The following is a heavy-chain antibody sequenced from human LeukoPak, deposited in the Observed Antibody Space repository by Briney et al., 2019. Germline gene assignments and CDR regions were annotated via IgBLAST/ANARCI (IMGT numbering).Heavy chain of an antibody. CDR3: ARLLPFYGDPNWFDP. J-gene: IGHJ5*02. Sequence: GESLRISCKVSGYSFPSYWITWVRQVPGKGLEWMGIIYPGDSDTRYSPSFQGQVTISADKSISTAYLQWSSLKASDTAMYYCARLLPFYGDPNWFDPWGQGTLVTVSS. CDR2: IYPGDSDT. D-gene: IGHD4-17*01. CDR1: GYSFPSYW. V-gene: IGHV5-51*01.